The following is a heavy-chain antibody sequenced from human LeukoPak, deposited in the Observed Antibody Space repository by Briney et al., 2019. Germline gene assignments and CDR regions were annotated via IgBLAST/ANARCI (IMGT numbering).Heavy chain of an antibody. CDR3: ARGVNSGYFDY. Sequence: SETLSLTCTVSGGSISSYYWTWIRQPPGKGLEWIGYIYYSGNTNYNPSLKSRVTISVDTSKNQFSLKLTSVTAADTAVYYCARGVNSGYFDYCGQGTLVTVSS. CDR2: IYYSGNT. D-gene: IGHD1-26*01. V-gene: IGHV4-59*01. J-gene: IGHJ4*02. CDR1: GGSISSYY.